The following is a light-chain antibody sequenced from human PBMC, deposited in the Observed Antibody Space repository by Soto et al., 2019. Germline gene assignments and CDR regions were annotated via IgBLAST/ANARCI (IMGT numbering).Light chain of an antibody. CDR2: DVS. J-gene: IGLJ2*01. Sequence: QSALTQPASVSGSPGQSITISCTGTSSDVGGYNYVSWYQQHPGKTPKLMIYDVSNRPSGVSNRFSGSKSGNTASLTISGLQAEDEADYYCSSYTSSSVVFGGGTKV. V-gene: IGLV2-14*01. CDR1: SSDVGGYNY. CDR3: SSYTSSSVV.